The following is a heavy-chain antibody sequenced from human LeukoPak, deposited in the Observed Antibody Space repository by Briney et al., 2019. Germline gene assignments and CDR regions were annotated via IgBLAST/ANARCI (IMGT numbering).Heavy chain of an antibody. CDR1: GGSISSYY. Sequence: SETLSLTCTVSGGSISSYYWSWIRQPPGKGLEWMGYIYYSGSTNYNPSLKSRVTISVDTSKNQFSLKLSSVTAADTAVYYCARLYCGGDCYSYYYYGMDVWGQGTTVTVSS. CDR2: IYYSGST. V-gene: IGHV4-59*08. CDR3: ARLYCGGDCYSYYYYGMDV. D-gene: IGHD2-21*02. J-gene: IGHJ6*02.